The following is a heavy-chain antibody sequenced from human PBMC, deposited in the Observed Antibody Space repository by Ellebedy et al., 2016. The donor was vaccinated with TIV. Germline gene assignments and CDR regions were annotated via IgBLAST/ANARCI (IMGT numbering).Heavy chain of an antibody. V-gene: IGHV5-10-1*01. J-gene: IGHJ4*02. Sequence: WIRQPPGKGLEWMGRIDPSDSYTNYSPSFQGHVTISADKSINTAYLQWSSLKASDTAMYYCAGFWPKDYWGQGTLVTVSS. D-gene: IGHD3-3*01. CDR2: IDPSDSYT. CDR3: AGFWPKDY.